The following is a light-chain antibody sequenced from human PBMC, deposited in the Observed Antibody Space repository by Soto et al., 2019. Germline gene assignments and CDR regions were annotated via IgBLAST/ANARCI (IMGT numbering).Light chain of an antibody. CDR1: SSNIGSDN. CDR2: NNN. CDR3: ASWDGSLNGWV. V-gene: IGLV1-44*01. J-gene: IGLJ3*02. Sequence: QPVLTQPPAASGTPGQRVTISCSGSSSNIGSDNVNWFQQLPGTAPKLLIYNNNQRPSGVPDRFSGSKSGTSASLAISGLQSQDEADYYCASWDGSLNGWVFGAGTKVTVL.